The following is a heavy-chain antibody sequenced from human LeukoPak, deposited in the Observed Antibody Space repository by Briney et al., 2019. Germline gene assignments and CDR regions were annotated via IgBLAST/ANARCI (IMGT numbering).Heavy chain of an antibody. CDR3: ASARYCSGGSCYSRFNY. J-gene: IGHJ4*02. CDR1: GGSISSSSYY. CDR2: IYYSGST. Sequence: SETLSLTCTISGGSISSSSYYWGWIRQPPGKGLEWIGSIYYSGSTYYNPSHKSRVTISVDTSKNQFSLKLTSVTAADTAVYYCASARYCSGGSCYSRFNYWGQGTLVTVSS. V-gene: IGHV4-39*07. D-gene: IGHD2-15*01.